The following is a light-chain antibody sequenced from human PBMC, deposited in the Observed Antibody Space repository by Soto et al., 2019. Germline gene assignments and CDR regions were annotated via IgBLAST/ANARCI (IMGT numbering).Light chain of an antibody. CDR3: SSYTTGNARQIV. CDR2: DVS. Sequence: QSALTQPASVSGSPGQAITISCTGTSSDVGGYTYVSWYQQHPGKAPKFIIYDVSNRPSGVSNRFSGSKSGITAPLTISGLQAEDEADYNCSSYTTGNARQIVFGTGTKVTVL. J-gene: IGLJ1*01. CDR1: SSDVGGYTY. V-gene: IGLV2-14*01.